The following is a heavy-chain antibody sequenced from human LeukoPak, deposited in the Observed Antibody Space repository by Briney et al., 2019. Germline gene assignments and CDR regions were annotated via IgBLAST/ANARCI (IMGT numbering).Heavy chain of an antibody. D-gene: IGHD3-10*01. Sequence: PGGSLRLSCAASGFTFSSYAMSWVRQAPGKGLEWVSSISGSGGSIYYADSVKGRFTISRDNSKNTLYLQMNSLRAEDTAVYYCATTDKHGVFNIWGQGTMVTVSS. CDR3: ATTDKHGVFNI. CDR1: GFTFSSYA. CDR2: ISGSGGSI. J-gene: IGHJ3*02. V-gene: IGHV3-23*01.